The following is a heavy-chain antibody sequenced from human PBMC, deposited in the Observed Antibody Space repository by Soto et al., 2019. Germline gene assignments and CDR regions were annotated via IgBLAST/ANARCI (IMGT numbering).Heavy chain of an antibody. CDR2: ISTSGST. J-gene: IGHJ3*02. CDR3: ARGGYCVGTTCYSFNAFDI. V-gene: IGHV3-48*03. D-gene: IGHD2-2*02. CDR1: GFTFSSHV. Sequence: PGGTLRLSGAASGFTFSSHVMNGVRQAPGKGLVWVAYISTSGSTMYADSVRCRFTISRDNAKNSLYLKMDSLRAGDTTVYYCARGGYCVGTTCYSFNAFDIWGQGTVVTVSS.